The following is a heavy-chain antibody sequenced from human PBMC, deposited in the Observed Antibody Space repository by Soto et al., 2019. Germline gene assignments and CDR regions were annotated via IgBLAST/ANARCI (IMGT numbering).Heavy chain of an antibody. Sequence: QVQLVQSGAEVKKPGSSVKVSCKASGGTFSSYAISWVRQAPGQGLEWMGGIIPIFGTANYAQKFQGRVTITAHESTSRAYMELSSLRSEDTAVYCCARDISSGYTNWFDPWGQGTLVTVSS. V-gene: IGHV1-69*01. CDR1: GGTFSSYA. CDR2: IIPIFGTA. D-gene: IGHD3-22*01. J-gene: IGHJ5*02. CDR3: ARDISSGYTNWFDP.